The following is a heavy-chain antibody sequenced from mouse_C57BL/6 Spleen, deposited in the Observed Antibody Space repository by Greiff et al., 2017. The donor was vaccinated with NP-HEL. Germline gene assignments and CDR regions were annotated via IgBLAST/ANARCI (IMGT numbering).Heavy chain of an antibody. CDR3: ARGDYYGSSSFAY. D-gene: IGHD1-1*01. CDR1: GYTFTDYY. J-gene: IGHJ3*01. Sequence: VQLQQSGPELVKPGASVKISCKASGYTFTDYYMNWVKQSHGKSLEWIGDINPNNGGTSYNQKFKGKATLTVDKSSSTAYMELRSLTSEDSAVYYCARGDYYGSSSFAYWGQGTLVTVSA. CDR2: INPNNGGT. V-gene: IGHV1-26*01.